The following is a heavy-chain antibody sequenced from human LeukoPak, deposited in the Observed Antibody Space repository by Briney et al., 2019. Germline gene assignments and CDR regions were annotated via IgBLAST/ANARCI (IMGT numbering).Heavy chain of an antibody. V-gene: IGHV3-30-3*01. J-gene: IGHJ4*02. CDR1: GFTFSSYA. CDR2: ISYDGSNK. CDR3: ARETGSAVGSTDFDY. D-gene: IGHD4-17*01. Sequence: GGSLRLSCAASGFTFSSYAMHWVRQAPGKGLEWVAVISYDGSNKYYADSVKGRFTISRDNSKDTLYLQMNSLRAEDTAVYYCARETGSAVGSTDFDYWGQGTLVTVSS.